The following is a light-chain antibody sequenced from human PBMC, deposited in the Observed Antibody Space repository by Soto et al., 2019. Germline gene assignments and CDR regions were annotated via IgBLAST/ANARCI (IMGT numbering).Light chain of an antibody. CDR1: SSDVGGYNH. V-gene: IGLV2-11*01. J-gene: IGLJ1*01. Sequence: QSALTQPRSVSGSPGQSVTVSCTGTSSDVGGYNHVSWYQQHPGKAPKLMIYDVIKRPSGVPERFSGSKSGNTASPTISGLQAEDEADYYCCSYAGTYTFVFGTGTKLTVL. CDR3: CSYAGTYTFV. CDR2: DVI.